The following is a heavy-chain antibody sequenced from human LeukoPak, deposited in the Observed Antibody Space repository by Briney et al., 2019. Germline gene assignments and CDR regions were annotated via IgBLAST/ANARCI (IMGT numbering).Heavy chain of an antibody. D-gene: IGHD3-22*01. J-gene: IGHJ4*02. V-gene: IGHV3-73*01. CDR3: IRRNKDDSSGYYYD. CDR2: IRSKANNYAT. Sequence: PGGSLKLSCAASGFTFSGSAMHWVRQASGKGLEWVGRIRSKANNYATAYAASVKGRFTISREDSKNTAYLQMNSLKTEDTAVYYCIRRNKDDSSGYYYDWGQGTLVTVSS. CDR1: GFTFSGSA.